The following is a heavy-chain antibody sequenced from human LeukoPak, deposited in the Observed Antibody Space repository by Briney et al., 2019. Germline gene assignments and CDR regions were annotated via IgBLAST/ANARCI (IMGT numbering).Heavy chain of an antibody. J-gene: IGHJ4*02. Sequence: PGGSLRLSCAASGFTFSDSAIDWVRQAAGQGLEWVGRIRSKPQSYATAYDESLKGRFTISRDDSKNTAYLQMSSLKIEDTAVYYCTRVGPSTVVDYWGQGTQVTVSS. CDR3: TRVGPSTVVDY. CDR1: GFTFSDSA. V-gene: IGHV3-73*01. D-gene: IGHD1-26*01. CDR2: IRSKPQSYAT.